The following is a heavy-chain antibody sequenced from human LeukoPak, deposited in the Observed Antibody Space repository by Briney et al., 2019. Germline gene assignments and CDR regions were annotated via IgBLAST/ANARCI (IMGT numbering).Heavy chain of an antibody. CDR1: GGSISSGGYS. CDR2: IYHSGST. V-gene: IGHV4-30-2*01. CDR3: ARAPNYYGSGSYYNVRGIGY. Sequence: PSETLSLTCAVSGGSISSGGYSWSWIRQPPGKGLEWIGYIYHSGSTNYNPSLKSRVTISVDTSKNQFSLKLSSVTAADTAVYYCARAPNYYGSGSYYNVRGIGYWGQGTLVTVSS. J-gene: IGHJ4*02. D-gene: IGHD3-10*01.